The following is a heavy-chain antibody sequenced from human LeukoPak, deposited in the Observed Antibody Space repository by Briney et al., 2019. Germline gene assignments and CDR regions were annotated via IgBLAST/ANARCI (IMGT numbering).Heavy chain of an antibody. CDR3: VRSLRSADF. Sequence: GGSLRLSCVASGFTFRSYTMNWVRQPPGKGLMWVSQISTDGSRTFYADSVKGRFTISRDNAQNTLFLQMDSLRPEDTAVYYCVRSLRSADFWGQGTLVTVSP. CDR1: GFTFRSYT. CDR2: ISTDGSRT. J-gene: IGHJ4*02. V-gene: IGHV3-74*01.